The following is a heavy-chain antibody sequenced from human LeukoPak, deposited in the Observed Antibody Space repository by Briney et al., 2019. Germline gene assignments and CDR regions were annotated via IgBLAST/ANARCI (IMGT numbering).Heavy chain of an antibody. V-gene: IGHV3-23*01. J-gene: IGHJ5*02. CDR1: GFTLSNYA. CDR2: IGRSDDTT. Sequence: PGGSLRLSCAASGFTLSNYATSWVRQAPGKGLEWVSGIGRSDDTTYYADSVRGRFTVSRDNSKNTLNLQMNSLRAEDTAVYYCAKVFLATVPTWGQGTLVTVSS. CDR3: AKVFLATVPT. D-gene: IGHD4-17*01.